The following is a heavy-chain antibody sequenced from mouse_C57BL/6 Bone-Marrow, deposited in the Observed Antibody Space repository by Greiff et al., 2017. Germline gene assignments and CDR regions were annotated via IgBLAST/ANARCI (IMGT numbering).Heavy chain of an antibody. Sequence: QVQLQQPGAELVRPGSSVKLSCKASGYTFTSYWMHWVKQRPIQGLEWIGNIDPSDSETHYNQKFKGKATLTVDKSSRTAYMQLSSLTSEDSAVYYCARRDYYYGSSWFAYWGQGTLVTVSA. J-gene: IGHJ3*01. CDR1: GYTFTSYW. D-gene: IGHD1-1*01. CDR3: ARRDYYYGSSWFAY. V-gene: IGHV1-52*01. CDR2: IDPSDSET.